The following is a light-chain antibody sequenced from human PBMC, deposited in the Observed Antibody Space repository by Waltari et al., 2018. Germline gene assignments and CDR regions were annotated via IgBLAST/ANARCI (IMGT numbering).Light chain of an antibody. Sequence: QSALTQPPSASESPGQSVTISCTGTSSDVGDYDFVSWYQHHPGKAPKIMIYEVSKRPSWVPDRFSGSKSGSTASLTVSGLHAEDEATYYCSSYAGSNTWVFGGGTKLTVL. CDR3: SSYAGSNTWV. V-gene: IGLV2-8*01. CDR2: EVS. J-gene: IGLJ3*02. CDR1: SSDVGDYDF.